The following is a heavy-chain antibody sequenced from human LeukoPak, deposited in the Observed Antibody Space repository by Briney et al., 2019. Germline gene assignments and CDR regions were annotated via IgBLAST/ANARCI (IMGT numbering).Heavy chain of an antibody. CDR2: INPNSGGT. J-gene: IGHJ5*02. CDR1: GYTFTGYY. Sequence: GASVKVSCKASGYTFTGYYMHWVRQAPGQGLEWMGWINPNSGGTNYAQKFQGRVTMTRDTSISTACMELSRLRSDDTAVYYCARVRLYYYGSGSYNWFDPWGQGTLVTVSS. CDR3: ARVRLYYYGSGSYNWFDP. D-gene: IGHD3-10*01. V-gene: IGHV1-2*02.